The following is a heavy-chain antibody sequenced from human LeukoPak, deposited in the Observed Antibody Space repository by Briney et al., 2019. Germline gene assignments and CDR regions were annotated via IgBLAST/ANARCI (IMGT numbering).Heavy chain of an antibody. CDR2: IYYSGST. V-gene: IGHV4-59*12. J-gene: IGHJ6*03. D-gene: IGHD3-10*01. Sequence: SETLSLTCTVSGGSISSYYWSWIRQPPGKGLEWIGYIYYSGSTNYSPSLKSRVTISVDTSKNQFSLKLSSVTAADTAVYYCAREGTMVRGVTYYYYMDVWGKGTTVTISS. CDR3: AREGTMVRGVTYYYYMDV. CDR1: GGSISSYY.